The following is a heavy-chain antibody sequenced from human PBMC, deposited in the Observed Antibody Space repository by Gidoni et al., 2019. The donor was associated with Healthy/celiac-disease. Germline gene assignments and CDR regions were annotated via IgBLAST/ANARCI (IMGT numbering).Heavy chain of an antibody. J-gene: IGHJ3*02. D-gene: IGHD6-6*01. V-gene: IGHV4-31*03. CDR1: GGSISSGGYY. CDR3: AREEPTGTSSIAAFDAFDI. Sequence: QVQLQESGPGLVKPSQTLSPTCTVSGGSISSGGYYWSWIRQHPGKGLEWIGYIYYSGSTYYNPSLKSRVTISVDTSKNQFSLKLSSVTAADTAVYYCAREEPTGTSSIAAFDAFDIWGQGTMVTVSS. CDR2: IYYSGST.